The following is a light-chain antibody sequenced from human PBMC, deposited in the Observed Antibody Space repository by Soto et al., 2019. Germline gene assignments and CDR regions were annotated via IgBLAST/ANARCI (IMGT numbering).Light chain of an antibody. CDR1: QSVSYNANNKTN. CDR2: WAS. CDR3: HQYYSMTYT. Sequence: DIVMTQFPDSLAVSLGERATINCRSSQSVSYNANNKTNLAWYQQKPGHPPRLLISWASTREPGVPDRFSGSVSGEEFALPISSLQAEDAAVYDCHQYYSMTYTCGRGPELEI. J-gene: IGKJ2*01. V-gene: IGKV4-1*01.